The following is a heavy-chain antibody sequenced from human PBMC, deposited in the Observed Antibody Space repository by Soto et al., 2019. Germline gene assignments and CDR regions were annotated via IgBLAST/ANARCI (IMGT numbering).Heavy chain of an antibody. CDR1: GYSFTSYW. CDR3: ARRITGTFTYDAFDI. J-gene: IGHJ3*02. Sequence: PGESLKISCKDSGYSFTSYWIGWVRQMPGKGLECMGIIYPGDSHTRYSPSFQGQVTISADKSISTAYLQWSSLKASDTAMYFCARRITGTFTYDAFDIWGQGTVVTVSS. V-gene: IGHV5-51*01. D-gene: IGHD1-7*01. CDR2: IYPGDSHT.